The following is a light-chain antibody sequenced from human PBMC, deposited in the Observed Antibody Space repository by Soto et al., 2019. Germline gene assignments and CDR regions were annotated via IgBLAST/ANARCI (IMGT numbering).Light chain of an antibody. CDR2: GNS. CDR3: QSYDSSMSVV. V-gene: IGLV1-40*01. J-gene: IGLJ2*01. Sequence: QSVLTQPPSVSGAPGQRVTISCTGSSSNIGACYDVHWYQQLPGTAPKLLIYGNSNRPSGVPDRFSGSKSGYSASLAITGLQAEDEADYYCQSYDSSMSVVFGGGTKLTVL. CDR1: SSNIGACYD.